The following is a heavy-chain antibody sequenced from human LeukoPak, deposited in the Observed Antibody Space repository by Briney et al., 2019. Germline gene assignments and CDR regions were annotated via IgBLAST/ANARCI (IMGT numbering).Heavy chain of an antibody. D-gene: IGHD5-24*01. J-gene: IGHJ4*02. Sequence: SQTLSLTCTVSGDSISSGSYFWSWIRQPAGKGLEWIRRIYTSGSTNYNPSPKSRLTMSVDTSKNQFSLRLSSVTAADTAVYYCARAEMATITHFDYWGQGTLVTVSS. CDR2: IYTSGST. CDR1: GDSISSGSYF. V-gene: IGHV4-61*02. CDR3: ARAEMATITHFDY.